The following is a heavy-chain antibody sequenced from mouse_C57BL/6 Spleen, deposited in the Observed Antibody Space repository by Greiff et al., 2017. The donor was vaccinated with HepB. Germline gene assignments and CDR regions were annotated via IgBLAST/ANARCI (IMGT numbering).Heavy chain of an antibody. CDR2: IHPSDSDT. CDR1: GYNFTSYW. Sequence: VQLQQPGAELVKPGASVKVSCKASGYNFTSYWMHWVKQRPGQGLEWIGRIHPSDSDTNYNQKFKGKATLTVDKSSSTAYMQLSSLTSEDSAVYYCAICRGSSLWYFDVWGTGTTVTVSS. J-gene: IGHJ1*03. CDR3: AICRGSSLWYFDV. V-gene: IGHV1-74*01. D-gene: IGHD1-1*01.